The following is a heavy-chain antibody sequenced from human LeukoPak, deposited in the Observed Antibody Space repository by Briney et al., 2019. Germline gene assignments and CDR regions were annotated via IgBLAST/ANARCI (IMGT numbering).Heavy chain of an antibody. J-gene: IGHJ4*02. Sequence: GGSLRLSCAASGFTFSSYAMHWVRQAPGKGLEYVSAISSNGGSTYYANSVKGRFTISRDNSKNTLYLQMNSLRAEDTAVYYCAGGTMFPYYFDYWGQGTLVTVSS. CDR2: ISSNGGST. CDR1: GFTFSSYA. V-gene: IGHV3-64*01. D-gene: IGHD3-10*02. CDR3: AGGTMFPYYFDY.